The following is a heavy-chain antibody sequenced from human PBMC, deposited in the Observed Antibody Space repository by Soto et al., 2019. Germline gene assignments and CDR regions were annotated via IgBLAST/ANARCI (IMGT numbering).Heavy chain of an antibody. CDR3: ARLARNGGDYYYYGMDV. Sequence: SVKVSCKASGGTFSSYAISWVRQAPGQGLEWMGGIIPIFGTANYAQKFQGRVTITADKSTSTAYMELSSLRSEDTAVYYCARLARNGGDYYYYGMDVWGQGATVTVSS. V-gene: IGHV1-69*06. J-gene: IGHJ6*02. CDR1: GGTFSSYA. D-gene: IGHD6-25*01. CDR2: IIPIFGTA.